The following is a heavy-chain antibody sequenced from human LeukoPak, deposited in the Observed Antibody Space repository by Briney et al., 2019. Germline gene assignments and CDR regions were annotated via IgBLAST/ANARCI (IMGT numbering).Heavy chain of an antibody. CDR3: ARESYGSGHCAAFGI. V-gene: IGHV3-30*04. CDR1: GFTFSNSV. D-gene: IGHD3-16*01. Sequence: SGGSLRLSCAASGFTFSNSVMHWVRQAPGKGLEWVAGISDDGSSEHYADSVKGRFTISRDNSDNTLYVQMNSLRVEDTAVYYCARESYGSGHCAAFGIWGQGTLVTVSS. J-gene: IGHJ3*02. CDR2: ISDDGSSE.